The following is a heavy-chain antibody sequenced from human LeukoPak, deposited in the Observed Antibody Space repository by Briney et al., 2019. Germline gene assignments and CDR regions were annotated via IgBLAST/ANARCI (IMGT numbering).Heavy chain of an antibody. J-gene: IGHJ4*02. V-gene: IGHV3-23*01. Sequence: GGTLRLSRPVSGFPFSSHAMSSVLQAPGRGLAFVSVISTSGESAYSADSVKGRFTISGYNSKNTLYLQMNSLRAEDTAVYYCAKDRGSGYHYFDYWGQGTLVTVSS. CDR1: GFPFSSHA. CDR3: AKDRGSGYHYFDY. CDR2: ISTSGESA. D-gene: IGHD3-22*01.